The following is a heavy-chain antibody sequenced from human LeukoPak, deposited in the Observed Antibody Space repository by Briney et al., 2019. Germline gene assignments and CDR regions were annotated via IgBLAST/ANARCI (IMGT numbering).Heavy chain of an antibody. D-gene: IGHD3-3*01. CDR2: ISAYNGNT. CDR1: GYTFTSYG. V-gene: IGHV1-18*01. J-gene: IGHJ6*03. Sequence: ASVKVSFKASGYTFTSYGISWVRQAPGQGLEWMGWISAYNGNTNYAQKLQGRVTMTTDTSTSTANMELSSLRAEDTAVYYCARAKGGNVLRFLVGYYMDVWGKGTTVTVSS. CDR3: ARAKGGNVLRFLVGYYMDV.